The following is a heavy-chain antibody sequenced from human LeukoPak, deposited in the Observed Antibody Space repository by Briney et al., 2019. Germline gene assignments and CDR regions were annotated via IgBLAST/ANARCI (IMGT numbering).Heavy chain of an antibody. CDR1: GFTFSTYA. CDR2: ISTDGGST. D-gene: IGHD1-26*01. Sequence: GGSLRLSCEASGFTFSTYAMHWVRQAPGRGLEYVSAISTDGGSTYYANSVKGRFTISRDNSKSTLSLQMASLRPEDMAVYHCARWSGSYYSWGQGTLVTVSS. V-gene: IGHV3-64*01. J-gene: IGHJ5*02. CDR3: ARWSGSYYS.